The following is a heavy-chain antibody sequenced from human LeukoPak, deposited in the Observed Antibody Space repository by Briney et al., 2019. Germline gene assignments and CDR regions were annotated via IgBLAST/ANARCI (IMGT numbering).Heavy chain of an antibody. CDR3: GRGIYGSGTYYHFDY. V-gene: IGHV4-39*01. J-gene: IGHJ4*02. CDR2: ITYTGRT. CDR1: GSSISSSSYY. D-gene: IGHD3-10*01. Sequence: SETLSLTCTVSGSSISSSSYYWGWIRQPPGKGLEWIGTITYTGRTYYNPSLNNRVTTSVDTSKNQFSLTLSSVTAADTAVYYCGRGIYGSGTYYHFDYWGQGTLVTVSS.